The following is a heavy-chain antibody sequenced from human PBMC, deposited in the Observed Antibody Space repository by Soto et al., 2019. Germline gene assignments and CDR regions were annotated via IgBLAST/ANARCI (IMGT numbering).Heavy chain of an antibody. J-gene: IGHJ4*02. Sequence: GGSLRLSCAASGFTFSSYAMSWVRQAPGKGLEWVSVISGSGDSTYYADSVKGRFTISRDNSKNTLYLQINSLRAEDTALYYCAKRAWGSFYFDYWGQGTLVPVSS. CDR1: GFTFSSYA. CDR2: ISGSGDST. V-gene: IGHV3-23*01. CDR3: AKRAWGSFYFDY. D-gene: IGHD7-27*01.